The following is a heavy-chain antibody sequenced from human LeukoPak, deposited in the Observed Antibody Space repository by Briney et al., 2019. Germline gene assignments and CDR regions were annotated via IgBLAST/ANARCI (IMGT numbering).Heavy chain of an antibody. CDR3: ARASSRSLDY. CDR1: GGSFSGYY. V-gene: IGHV4-59*01. J-gene: IGHJ4*02. CDR2: IYYSGST. Sequence: NPSETLSLTCAVYGGSFSGYYWSWIRQPPGKGLEWIGYIYYSGSTNYNPSLKSRVTISVDTSKNQFSLKLSSVTAADTAVYYCARASSRSLDYWGQGTLVTVSS.